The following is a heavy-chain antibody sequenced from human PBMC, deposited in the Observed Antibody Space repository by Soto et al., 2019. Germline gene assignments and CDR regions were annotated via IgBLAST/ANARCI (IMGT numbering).Heavy chain of an antibody. D-gene: IGHD5-12*01. Sequence: SETLSLTCVVSGGSISTSNWWTWVRQPPGKGLEWIAEIHHSGSTNYSPSLKSRVVTSIDKSKNQFSLKLNSVTAADTAFYYCARLAYSDYSTWGQGTLVTVS. CDR2: IHHSGST. J-gene: IGHJ4*02. CDR1: GGSISTSNW. V-gene: IGHV4-4*02. CDR3: ARLAYSDYST.